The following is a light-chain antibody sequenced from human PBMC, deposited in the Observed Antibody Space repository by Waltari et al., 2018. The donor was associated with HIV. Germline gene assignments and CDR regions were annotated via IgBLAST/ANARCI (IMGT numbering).Light chain of an antibody. V-gene: IGKV1-39*01. Sequence: DIQMTQFPSSLSASVGDRVTITCRATQDIGNSVSWYQQKPGKAPKLLIYAASSLQTGVPSRFSGSGSGTDFTLTISSLQPEDFATYYCQQSSSTPQTFGQGTKVEIK. CDR1: QDIGNS. J-gene: IGKJ1*01. CDR2: AAS. CDR3: QQSSSTPQT.